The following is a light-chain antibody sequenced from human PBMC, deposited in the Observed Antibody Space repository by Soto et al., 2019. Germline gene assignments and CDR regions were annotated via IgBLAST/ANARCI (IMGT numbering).Light chain of an antibody. CDR3: LQVYSFPRT. CDR1: QSISSW. V-gene: IGKV1-5*01. J-gene: IGKJ1*01. Sequence: IQITQSPSTLSASVGARVTITCRASQSISSWLAWFQQKPGKAPQYLIQAASIWQSGVPSRFSGSGSGTEFILTINNLQPEDFASYFCLQVYSFPRTFGLGTKVDIK. CDR2: AAS.